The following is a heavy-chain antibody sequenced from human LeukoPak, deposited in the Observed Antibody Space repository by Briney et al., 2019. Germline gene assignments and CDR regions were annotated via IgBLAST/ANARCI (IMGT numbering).Heavy chain of an antibody. V-gene: IGHV3-30-3*01. J-gene: IGHJ3*02. Sequence: GRSLRFSCAASGFTFSSYAMHWVRQAPGKGLEWAAVISSDGNTQYYADSVEGRFTISRDNSNNTLYLQMNSLRADDTAIYYCARRRIVGSIDDAFDIWGQGTMVTLSS. CDR3: ARRRIVGSIDDAFDI. CDR2: ISSDGNTQ. D-gene: IGHD1-26*01. CDR1: GFTFSSYA.